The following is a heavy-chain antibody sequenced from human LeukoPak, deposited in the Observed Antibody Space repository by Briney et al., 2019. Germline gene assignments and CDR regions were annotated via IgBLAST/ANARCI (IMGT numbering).Heavy chain of an antibody. J-gene: IGHJ1*01. D-gene: IGHD1-26*01. CDR2: ISSSGSTI. V-gene: IGHV3-48*03. CDR1: GFTFSSYE. CDR3: ARGGDPVKYYAEYFQH. Sequence: GGSLRLSCAASGFTFSSYEMNWVRQAPGKGLEWVSYISSSGSTIYYADSVKGRFTISRDNAENMLYLQMNSLRPEDTAVYYCARGGDPVKYYAEYFQHWGQGALVSVST.